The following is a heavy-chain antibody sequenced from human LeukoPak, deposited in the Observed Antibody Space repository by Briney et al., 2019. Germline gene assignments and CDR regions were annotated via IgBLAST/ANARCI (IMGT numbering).Heavy chain of an antibody. J-gene: IGHJ4*02. CDR2: LYYSGSA. CDR1: GGSISSSRYY. V-gene: IGHV4-39*06. D-gene: IGHD1-20*01. CDR3: ATAEGSLTGTLDY. Sequence: SETLSLTCTVSGGSISSSRYYWAWIRQSPGKGLEWIGSLYYSGSAYYNPSLKSRVTISVDRSKNQFPLKLSSVTAVDTAVYYCATAEGSLTGTLDYWGQGTLVTVSS.